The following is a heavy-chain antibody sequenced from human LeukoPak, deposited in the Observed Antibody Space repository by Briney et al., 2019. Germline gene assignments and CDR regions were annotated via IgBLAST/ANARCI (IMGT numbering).Heavy chain of an antibody. CDR3: AKGTVGAYEIDY. Sequence: GGSLRLSCAASGFTFSSYGLHWVSQAPGRGLEWVAFIRYDGNNKYYADSVKGRFTISRDNSKNTLYLQMNSLRTEDTAVYYCAKGTVGAYEIDYWGQGTLVTVSS. J-gene: IGHJ4*02. V-gene: IGHV3-30*02. D-gene: IGHD1-26*01. CDR1: GFTFSSYG. CDR2: IRYDGNNK.